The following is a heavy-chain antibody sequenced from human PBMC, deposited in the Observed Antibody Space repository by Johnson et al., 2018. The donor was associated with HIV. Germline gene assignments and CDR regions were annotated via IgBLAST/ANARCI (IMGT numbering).Heavy chain of an antibody. Sequence: QVQLVESGGGVVQPGRSLRLSCAASGFTFSSYGMHWVRQAPGKGLEWVAVISYDGSNKYYADSVKGRLTISRDNSKNTLYLQMTSLRSEDTAVYYCARGGYNWNDFLNDAFDMWGQGTVVTVSS. CDR1: GFTFSSYG. V-gene: IGHV3-30*03. J-gene: IGHJ3*02. D-gene: IGHD1-1*01. CDR3: ARGGYNWNDFLNDAFDM. CDR2: ISYDGSNK.